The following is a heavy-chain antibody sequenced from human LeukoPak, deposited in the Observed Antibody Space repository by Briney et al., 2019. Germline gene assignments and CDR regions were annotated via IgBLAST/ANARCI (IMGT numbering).Heavy chain of an antibody. J-gene: IGHJ4*02. V-gene: IGHV4-4*07. Sequence: SETLSLTCTVSGGSISSYYWSWIRQPAGKGLEWIGRIYTSGSTNYNPSLKSRVTMSVDTSKNQFSLKLSSVTAADTAVYYCARTGYCSSTSCYNFRGWGQGTLVTVSS. CDR1: GGSISSYY. CDR3: ARTGYCSSTSCYNFRG. CDR2: IYTSGST. D-gene: IGHD2-2*02.